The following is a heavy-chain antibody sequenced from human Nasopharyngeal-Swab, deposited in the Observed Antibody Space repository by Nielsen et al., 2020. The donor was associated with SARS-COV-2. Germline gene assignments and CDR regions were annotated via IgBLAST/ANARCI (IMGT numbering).Heavy chain of an antibody. V-gene: IGHV3-30*18. D-gene: IGHD2-21*01. CDR3: AKSMAYFQLSGTYNLDF. CDR2: ISYEGSIR. Sequence: WIRQPPGKGLEWVAFISYEGSIRNYIDSVKGRFTVSRDSSKNTVYLQMNSLRPDDTAGYFCAKSMAYFQLSGTYNLDFWGQGTLVTVSS. J-gene: IGHJ4*02.